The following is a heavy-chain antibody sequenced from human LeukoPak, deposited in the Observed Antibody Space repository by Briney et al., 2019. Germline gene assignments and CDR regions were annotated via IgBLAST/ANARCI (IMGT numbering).Heavy chain of an antibody. Sequence: SETLSLTCTVSGGSISSSDYYWGWIRQPPGKGLEWIGNIYYTRSSSYNSSLKSRVTISVDTSKNQFSLKLSSVTAADTAVYYCARHRNSGSYYYMDVWGKGTTVTVSS. CDR1: GGSISSSDYY. V-gene: IGHV4-39*01. CDR2: IYYTRSS. J-gene: IGHJ6*03. D-gene: IGHD1-26*01. CDR3: ARHRNSGSYYYMDV.